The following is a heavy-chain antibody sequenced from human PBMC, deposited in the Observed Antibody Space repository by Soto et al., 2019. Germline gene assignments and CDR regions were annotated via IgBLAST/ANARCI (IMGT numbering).Heavy chain of an antibody. CDR1: GFTFSSYA. Sequence: AGGSLRLSCAASGFTFSSYAMSWVRQAPGKGLEWVSAISGSGGSTYYADSVKGRFTISRDNSKNTLYLQMNSLRAEDTAVYYCAKDTVRGVIIPYYFDYWGQGTLVTVSS. V-gene: IGHV3-23*01. D-gene: IGHD3-10*01. J-gene: IGHJ4*02. CDR2: ISGSGGST. CDR3: AKDTVRGVIIPYYFDY.